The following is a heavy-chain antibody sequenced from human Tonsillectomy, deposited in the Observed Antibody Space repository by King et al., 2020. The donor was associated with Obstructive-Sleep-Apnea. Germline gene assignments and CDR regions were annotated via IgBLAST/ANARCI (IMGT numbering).Heavy chain of an antibody. D-gene: IGHD2-15*01. J-gene: IGHJ4*02. CDR1: AGSISSSNYY. CDR3: ARLPWLVVADDY. CDR2: IYDSGST. V-gene: IGHV4-39*01. Sequence: QLQESGPGLLKPSETLSLTCNVSAGSISSSNYYWAWIRQPPGKGLGWIGSIYDSGSTYYNPSLKRRVTISVDTSKNLFSLNLRSVTATDTAIYFCARLPWLVVADDYWGQGTLVTVSS.